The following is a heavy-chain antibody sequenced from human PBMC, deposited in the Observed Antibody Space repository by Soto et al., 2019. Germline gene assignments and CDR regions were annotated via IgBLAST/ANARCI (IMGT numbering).Heavy chain of an antibody. V-gene: IGHV4-30-4*01. J-gene: IGHJ6*02. D-gene: IGHD1-26*01. CDR3: ARGNIVGGYGMDV. CDR1: GGSISSCDYY. Sequence: SETLSLTCTVSGGSISSCDYYWSWIRQPPGKGLEWIGYIYYSGSTYYNPSLKSRVTISVDTSKNQFSLKLSSVTAADTAVYYCARGNIVGGYGMDVWGQGTTVTVSS. CDR2: IYYSGST.